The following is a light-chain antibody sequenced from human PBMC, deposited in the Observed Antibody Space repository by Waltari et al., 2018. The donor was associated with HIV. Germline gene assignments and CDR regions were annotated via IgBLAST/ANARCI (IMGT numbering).Light chain of an antibody. V-gene: IGKV3-15*01. J-gene: IGKJ1*01. Sequence: TQSPATLSVAPGERATVSCRASQSVSRHLAWYQQKSGQAPRLLIYGASSRATGIPARISGTGSGTEFTLTISSLQSEDFAVYYCQQYNNWPRTFGQGTKVEIK. CDR1: QSVSRH. CDR3: QQYNNWPRT. CDR2: GAS.